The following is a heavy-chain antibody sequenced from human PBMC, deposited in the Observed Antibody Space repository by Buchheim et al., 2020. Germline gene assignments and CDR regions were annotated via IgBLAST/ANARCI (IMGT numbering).Heavy chain of an antibody. CDR1: GFTFSRYG. V-gene: IGHV3-30*18. CDR3: AKGYYETEISFLFDF. J-gene: IGHJ4*02. CDR2: ISNDGSRQ. Sequence: QVQLVESGGGVVQPGRSLRLSCAVSGFTFSRYGMHWVRQAPGKGLEWVAVISNDGSRQEYGDSVKGRLTISRDNSKNTLYLGMNSLRPEDTALYFCAKGYYETEISFLFDFWGQGTL. D-gene: IGHD3-22*01.